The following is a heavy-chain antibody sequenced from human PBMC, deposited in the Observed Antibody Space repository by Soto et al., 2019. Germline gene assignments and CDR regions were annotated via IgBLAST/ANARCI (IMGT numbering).Heavy chain of an antibody. Sequence: SETLSLTCTVSGGSLSYYYWSWIRQPPGKGLEWIGYIYHRGSTNYHPSLKSRVTISVDTSKNQFSLHLTSVTAADTAVYYCARGPSGDKVDYWGQGTLVTVSS. J-gene: IGHJ4*02. CDR3: ARGPSGDKVDY. CDR1: GGSLSYYY. V-gene: IGHV4-59*01. CDR2: IYHRGST. D-gene: IGHD7-27*01.